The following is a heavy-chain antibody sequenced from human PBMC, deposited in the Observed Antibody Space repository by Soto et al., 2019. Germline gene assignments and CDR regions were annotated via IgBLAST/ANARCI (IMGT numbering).Heavy chain of an antibody. D-gene: IGHD2-8*02. Sequence: ASVKVSCKASGYTFTSYAMHWVRQAPGQRLEWMGWINAGNGNTKYSQKFQGRVTITRDTSASTAYMELSSLRSEDTAVYYCARALGTVLPCGYDPWGQGTLVTVSS. CDR2: INAGNGNT. CDR3: ARALGTVLPCGYDP. V-gene: IGHV1-3*01. CDR1: GYTFTSYA. J-gene: IGHJ5*02.